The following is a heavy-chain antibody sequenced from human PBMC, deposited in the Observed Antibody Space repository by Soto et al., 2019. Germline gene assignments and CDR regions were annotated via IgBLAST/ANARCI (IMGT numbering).Heavy chain of an antibody. J-gene: IGHJ5*02. CDR3: AREDSSSWLNWFDP. Sequence: EVQLVESGGGLVQPGGSLRLSCAASGFTFSSYSMNWVRQAPGKGLEWVSYISSSSSTIYYADSVKGRFTISRDNARTSLYLQMNSLGAEDTAVYYCAREDSSSWLNWFDPWGQGTLVTVSS. CDR1: GFTFSSYS. CDR2: ISSSSSTI. D-gene: IGHD6-13*01. V-gene: IGHV3-48*01.